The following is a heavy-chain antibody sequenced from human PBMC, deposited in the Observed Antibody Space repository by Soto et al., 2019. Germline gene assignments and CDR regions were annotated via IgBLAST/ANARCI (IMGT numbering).Heavy chain of an antibody. Sequence: PSETLSLTCTVSGGSIRDYYWGWIRQSPGKGLDWIGYIYYTGTTKYNPSLKSRVTISVDSSKNQFSLKLDSVTAADTAIYYCARSIAAAGTTLFDSWGQGALVTVSS. CDR3: ARSIAAAGTTLFDS. V-gene: IGHV4-59*08. CDR2: IYYTGTT. J-gene: IGHJ4*02. D-gene: IGHD6-13*01. CDR1: GGSIRDYY.